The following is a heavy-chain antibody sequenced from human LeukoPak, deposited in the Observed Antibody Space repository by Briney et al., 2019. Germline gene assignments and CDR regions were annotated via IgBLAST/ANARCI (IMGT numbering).Heavy chain of an antibody. J-gene: IGHJ5*02. D-gene: IGHD2-15*01. Sequence: GGSLRLSCAASGFTFSSYSMNWVRQAPGKGLEWVSSISSSSSYIYYADSVKGRFTISRDNAKNSLYLQMNSLRAEDTAVYYCERSAQDIVAFDPWGQGTLVTVSS. V-gene: IGHV3-21*01. CDR2: ISSSSSYI. CDR3: ERSAQDIVAFDP. CDR1: GFTFSSYS.